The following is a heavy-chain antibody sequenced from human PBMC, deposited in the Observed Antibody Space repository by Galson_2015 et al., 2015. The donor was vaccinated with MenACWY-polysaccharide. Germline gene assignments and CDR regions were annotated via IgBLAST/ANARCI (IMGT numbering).Heavy chain of an antibody. CDR1: RFTFRNYG. D-gene: IGHD3-10*01. CDR3: AKRGVYGSGTFYTNNWFDP. J-gene: IGHJ5*02. V-gene: IGHV3-23*01. CDR2: ISGSGGRT. Sequence: SLRLSCAASRFTFRNYGMHWVRQAPGKGLEWVSTISGSGGRTNYADSVKGRFTISRDNSKNTLYLQMNSLRAEDTAVYYCAKRGVYGSGTFYTNNWFDPWGQGTLVTVPS.